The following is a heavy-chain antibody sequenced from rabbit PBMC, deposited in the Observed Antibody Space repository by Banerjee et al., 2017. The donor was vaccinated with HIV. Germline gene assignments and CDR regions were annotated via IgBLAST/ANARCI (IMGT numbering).Heavy chain of an antibody. V-gene: IGHV1S45*01. CDR1: GFTISSSYW. J-gene: IGHJ4*01. Sequence: QEQLVESGGGLVKPEGSLTLTCTASGFTISSSYWICWVRQAPGKGLEWIACIYAGGSDSTYYASWARGRFTVSKTSSTTVTLQMTSLTAADTATYFCARDHYYSGAYGAGDLWGPGTLVTVS. CDR3: ARDHYYSGAYGAGDL. D-gene: IGHD6-1*01. CDR2: IYAGGSDST.